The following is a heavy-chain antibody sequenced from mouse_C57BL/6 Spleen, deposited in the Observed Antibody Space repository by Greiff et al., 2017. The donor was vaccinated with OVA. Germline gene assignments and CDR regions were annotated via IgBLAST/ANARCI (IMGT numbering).Heavy chain of an antibody. J-gene: IGHJ2*01. CDR1: GYAFSSSW. CDR3: ATAYDGYPYYFDY. V-gene: IGHV1-82*01. Sequence: QVQLQQSGPELVKPGASVKISCKASGYAFSSSWMNWVKQRPGKGLEWIGRIYPGDGDTNYNGKFKGKATLTADKSSSTAYMQLSSLTSEDPAVYFCATAYDGYPYYFDYWGQGTTLTVSS. D-gene: IGHD2-3*01. CDR2: IYPGDGDT.